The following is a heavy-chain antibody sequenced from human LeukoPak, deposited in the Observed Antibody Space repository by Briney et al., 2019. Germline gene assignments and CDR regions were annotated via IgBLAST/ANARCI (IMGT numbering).Heavy chain of an antibody. CDR3: ARVDRSADYSLDY. V-gene: IGHV3-74*01. D-gene: IGHD3-22*01. CDR1: GFIFSSWW. J-gene: IGHJ4*02. CDR2: INTDGSYI. Sequence: GGSLRLSCAASGFIFSSWWMIWFRRLPGKGLVSVSHINTDGSYIRYADSVKGRFTISRDSAKKFLYLQMNTLRVEDTALYYCARVDRSADYSLDYWGQGSLVTVSS.